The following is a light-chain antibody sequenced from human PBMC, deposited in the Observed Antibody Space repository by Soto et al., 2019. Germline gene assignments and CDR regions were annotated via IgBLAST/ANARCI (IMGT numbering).Light chain of an antibody. CDR3: AAWDDSLSGVV. CDR1: SSNIGRNF. Sequence: QSVLTQPPSASGTPGQRVTISCSGSSSNIGRNFAYWYRQLPGTAPKLLIYRNDQPPSGVPDGISGSKSGDSASLAISGLRSEGEADYYCAAWDDSLSGVVFGGATKVTVL. CDR2: RND. J-gene: IGLJ2*01. V-gene: IGLV1-47*01.